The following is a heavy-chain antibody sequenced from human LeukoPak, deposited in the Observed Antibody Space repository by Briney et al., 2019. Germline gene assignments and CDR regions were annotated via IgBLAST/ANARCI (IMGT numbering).Heavy chain of an antibody. J-gene: IGHJ4*02. CDR1: GFTFSSYE. D-gene: IGHD5-24*01. CDR2: ISSSGSTI. Sequence: GGSLRLSCAASGFTFSSYEMNWVRQAPGKGLEWVSYISSSGSTIYYADSVKGRFTISRDNSKNTLYLQMNSLRAEDTAVYYCAKDADGYNYLFDYWGQGTLVTVSS. V-gene: IGHV3-48*03. CDR3: AKDADGYNYLFDY.